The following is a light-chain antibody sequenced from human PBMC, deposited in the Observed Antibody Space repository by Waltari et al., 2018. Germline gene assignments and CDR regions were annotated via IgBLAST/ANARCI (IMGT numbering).Light chain of an antibody. CDR2: LNSDGSH. Sequence: QLELTQPPSASASLGASVNLTCTLSSGHSSYAIAWHQQEPEKGPRYLMKLNSDGSHNKGDGIPDRFLGSSSGAERYLIISSLQSEDEAAYYCQTWGSGIVFGGGTKLTVL. CDR3: QTWGSGIV. J-gene: IGLJ2*01. CDR1: SGHSSYA. V-gene: IGLV4-69*01.